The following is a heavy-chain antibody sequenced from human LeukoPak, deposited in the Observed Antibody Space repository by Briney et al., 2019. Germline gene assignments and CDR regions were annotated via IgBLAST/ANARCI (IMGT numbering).Heavy chain of an antibody. Sequence: GGSLRLSCAASEFTFSTYSMNWVRQAPGKGLEWVSYISSSGSTIYYADSVKGRFTISRDNAKNSLYLQMNSLRAEDTAVYYCARDRADYYDSSGCDYWGQGTLVTVSS. CDR3: ARDRADYYDSSGCDY. CDR2: ISSSGSTI. D-gene: IGHD3-22*01. CDR1: EFTFSTYS. J-gene: IGHJ4*02. V-gene: IGHV3-48*04.